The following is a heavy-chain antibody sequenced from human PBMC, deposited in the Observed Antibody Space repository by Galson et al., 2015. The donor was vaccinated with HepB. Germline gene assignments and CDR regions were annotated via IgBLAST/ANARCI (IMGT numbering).Heavy chain of an antibody. CDR3: ARDYRHDKYQLLPLVGYYYYGMDV. V-gene: IGHV1-18*04. D-gene: IGHD2-2*01. J-gene: IGHJ6*02. Sequence: SVKVSCKASGYTFTSYGISWVRQAPGQGLEWMGWISAYNGNTNYAQKLQGRVTMTTDTSTSTAYMELRSLRSDDTAVYYCARDYRHDKYQLLPLVGYYYYGMDVWGQGTTVTVSS. CDR1: GYTFTSYG. CDR2: ISAYNGNT.